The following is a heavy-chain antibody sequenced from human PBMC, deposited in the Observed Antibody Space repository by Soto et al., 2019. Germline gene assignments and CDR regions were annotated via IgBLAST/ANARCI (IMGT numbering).Heavy chain of an antibody. D-gene: IGHD4-17*01. CDR1: GYSFTSYW. CDR2: IYPGDSDT. J-gene: IGHJ6*01. V-gene: IGHV5-51*01. Sequence: GESLKISCKGSGYSFTSYWIGWVRQMPGKGLEWMGIIYPGDSDTRYSPSFQGQVTISADKSISTAYLQWSSLKASDTAMYYCFFFCYGDDRDVFSFPTRRSLVLGSAGM. CDR3: FFFCYGDDRDVFSFPTRRSLVLGSAGM.